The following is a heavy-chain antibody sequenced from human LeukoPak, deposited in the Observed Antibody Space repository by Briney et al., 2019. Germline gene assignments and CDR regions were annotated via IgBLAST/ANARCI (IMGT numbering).Heavy chain of an antibody. Sequence: SETLSLTCAVYGGSFSGYYRSWIRQPPGKGLEWIGEINHSGSTNYNPSLKSRVTISVDTSKNQFSLKLSSVTAADTAVYYCARGRVVVAAILYYYYYYMDVWGKGTTVTVSS. J-gene: IGHJ6*03. D-gene: IGHD2-15*01. V-gene: IGHV4-34*01. CDR3: ARGRVVVAAILYYYYYYMDV. CDR1: GGSFSGYY. CDR2: INHSGST.